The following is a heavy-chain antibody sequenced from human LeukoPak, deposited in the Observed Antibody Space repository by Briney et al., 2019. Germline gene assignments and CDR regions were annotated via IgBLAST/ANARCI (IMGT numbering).Heavy chain of an antibody. CDR3: ARQATVAAAGDY. Sequence: GESPKISCQGFRYNFALYWIAWVRQMPGKGRNGMGIIYPGDSTTRYSPSFEGQVTISADKSISTAYIQWTSLKASETAIYYCARQATVAAAGDYWGQGTLVTVSS. J-gene: IGHJ4*02. V-gene: IGHV5-51*01. D-gene: IGHD6-13*01. CDR2: IYPGDSTT. CDR1: RYNFALYW.